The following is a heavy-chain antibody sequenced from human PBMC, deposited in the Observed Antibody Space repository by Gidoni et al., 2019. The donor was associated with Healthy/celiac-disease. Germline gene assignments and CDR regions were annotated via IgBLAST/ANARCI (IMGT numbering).Heavy chain of an antibody. D-gene: IGHD3-9*01. CDR3: ASSRYFDWPFDY. J-gene: IGHJ4*02. V-gene: IGHV1-2*02. Sequence: MHWVRQAPGQGLEWMGWINPNSGGTNYAQKFQGRVTMTRDTSISTAYMELSRLRSDDTAVYYCASSRYFDWPFDYWGQGTLVTVSS. CDR2: INPNSGGT.